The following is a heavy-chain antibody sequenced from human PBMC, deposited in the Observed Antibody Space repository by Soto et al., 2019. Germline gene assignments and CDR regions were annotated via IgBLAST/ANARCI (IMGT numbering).Heavy chain of an antibody. CDR2: TYYNGDT. V-gene: IGHV4-61*08. Sequence: PSETLSLTCTVSDDSFRGAEYYWSWIRQPLGKGPEWIGYTYYNGDTKYNPALRSRVTMSEDTSKNQFSLRLSSVTAADTAVYFCARGPAYIDGWRTFDLWGRGLLVTVSS. D-gene: IGHD3-16*01. CDR3: ARGPAYIDGWRTFDL. CDR1: DDSFRGAEYY. J-gene: IGHJ4*02.